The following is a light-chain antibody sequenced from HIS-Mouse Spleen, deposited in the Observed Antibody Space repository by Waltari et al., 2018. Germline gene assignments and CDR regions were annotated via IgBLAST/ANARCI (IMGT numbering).Light chain of an antibody. Sequence: SYELTQPPSVSVSPGQTARITCSGVALPKKYAYCYQQKSGQAPVLVIYEDSKRPSGVPERFSGSSSGTMATLTISGAQVEDEADYYCYSTDSSGNHRVFGGGTKLTVL. CDR1: ALPKKY. J-gene: IGLJ2*01. CDR2: EDS. V-gene: IGLV3-10*01. CDR3: YSTDSSGNHRV.